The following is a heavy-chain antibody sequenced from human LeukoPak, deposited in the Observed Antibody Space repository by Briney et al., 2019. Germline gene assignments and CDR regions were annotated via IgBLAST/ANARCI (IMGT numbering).Heavy chain of an antibody. Sequence: PGGSLGLSCAASGFTFSSYAMSWVRQAPGKGLEWVSAISGSGANRYYADSVKGRFTISRDNSKNTLYLQMNSLRAEDTAVYYCAKYNYYGSGSYYNDFDYWGQGTLVTVSS. V-gene: IGHV3-23*01. CDR2: ISGSGANR. D-gene: IGHD3-10*01. CDR3: AKYNYYGSGSYYNDFDY. J-gene: IGHJ4*02. CDR1: GFTFSSYA.